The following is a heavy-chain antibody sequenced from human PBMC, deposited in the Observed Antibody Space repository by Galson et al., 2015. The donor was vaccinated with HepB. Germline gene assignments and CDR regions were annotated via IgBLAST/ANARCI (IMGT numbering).Heavy chain of an antibody. J-gene: IGHJ4*02. CDR2: IRGKSNNYAT. D-gene: IGHD6-13*01. Sequence: SLRLSCAASGFGFSDSAIHWVRQASGKGLEWVGRIRGKSNNYATESSASVKGRFTISRDDSKNTAFLQMNSLKTDDTAIYHCTRQGEAGLFDYWGQGTLVTVSS. CDR1: GFGFSDSA. CDR3: TRQGEAGLFDY. V-gene: IGHV3-73*01.